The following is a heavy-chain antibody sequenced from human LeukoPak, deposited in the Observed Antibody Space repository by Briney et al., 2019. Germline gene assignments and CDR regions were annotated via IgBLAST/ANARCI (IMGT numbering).Heavy chain of an antibody. J-gene: IGHJ3*02. CDR3: AKDSIAVFRPHAFDI. CDR1: GFTFSSYA. V-gene: IGHV3-23*01. D-gene: IGHD6-19*01. CDR2: ISGSGGST. Sequence: GGSLRPSCAASGFTFSSYAMSWVRQAPGKGLEWVSAISGSGGSTYYADSVKGRFTISRDNSKNTLYLQMNSLRAEDTAVYYCAKDSIAVFRPHAFDIWGQGTMVTVSS.